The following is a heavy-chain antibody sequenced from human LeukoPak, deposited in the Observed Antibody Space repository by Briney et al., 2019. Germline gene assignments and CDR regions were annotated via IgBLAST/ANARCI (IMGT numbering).Heavy chain of an antibody. CDR1: GFTASSNY. J-gene: IGHJ5*02. D-gene: IGHD6-13*01. CDR2: IYSGGST. CDR3: AGSSWYAGGNWFDP. Sequence: GGSLRLSCAASGFTASSNYMSWVRQAPGKGLEWVSVIYSGGSTYYADSVKGRFTISRDNSKNTLYLQMNSLRAEDTAVYYCAGSSWYAGGNWFDPWGQGTLVTVSS. V-gene: IGHV3-53*01.